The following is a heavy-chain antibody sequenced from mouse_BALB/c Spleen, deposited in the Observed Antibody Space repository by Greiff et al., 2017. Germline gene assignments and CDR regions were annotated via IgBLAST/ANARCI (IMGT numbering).Heavy chain of an antibody. CDR3: ARHGSSYYWYFDV. CDR1: GYTFTSYW. J-gene: IGHJ1*01. V-gene: IGHV1-7*01. Sequence: QVQLQQSGAELAKPGASVKMSCKASGYTFTSYWMHWVKQRPGQGLEWIGYINPSTGYTEYNQKFKDKATLTADKSSSTAYMQLSSLTSEDSAVYYCARHGSSYYWYFDVWGAGTTVTVSS. CDR2: INPSTGYT. D-gene: IGHD1-1*01.